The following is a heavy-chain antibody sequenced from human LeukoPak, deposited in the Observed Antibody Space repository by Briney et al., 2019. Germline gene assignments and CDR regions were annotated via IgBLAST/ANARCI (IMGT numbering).Heavy chain of an antibody. D-gene: IGHD1-26*01. Sequence: GGSLRLSCAASGFTFRDTAMTWVRQAPGKGLEWVSLISSSGANAYCADSVKGRFTISRDNSKNTLYLQMNNLRGEDTAEYYCAKDMELASWGQGTLVTVSS. CDR1: GFTFRDTA. CDR2: ISSSGANA. CDR3: AKDMELAS. J-gene: IGHJ5*02. V-gene: IGHV3-23*01.